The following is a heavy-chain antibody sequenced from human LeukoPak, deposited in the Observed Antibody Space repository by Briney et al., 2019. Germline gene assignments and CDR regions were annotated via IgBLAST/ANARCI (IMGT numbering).Heavy chain of an antibody. CDR1: GLTFSSHW. CDR2: ITNDGSST. CDR3: ARDMYYYDSSGYW. V-gene: IGHV3-74*01. Sequence: GGSLRLSCAASGLTFSSHWMHWVRQAPGKGLVWVSRITNDGSSTTYADSVKGRFTISRDNSKNTLYLQMNSLRAEDTAVYYCARDMYYYDSSGYWGGQGTLVTVSS. J-gene: IGHJ4*02. D-gene: IGHD3-22*01.